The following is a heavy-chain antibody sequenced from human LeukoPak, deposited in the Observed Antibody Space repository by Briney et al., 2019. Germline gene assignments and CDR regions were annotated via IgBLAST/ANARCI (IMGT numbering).Heavy chain of an antibody. J-gene: IGHJ6*03. CDR2: INHSRST. D-gene: IGHD3-3*01. Sequence: SETLSLTCAVYGGSFSGYYWSWIRQPPGKGLEWIGEINHSRSTNYNPSLKSRVTISVDTSKNQFSLKLSSVTAADTAVYYCAREVFGVVTPGHYYYMDVWGKGTTVTVSS. CDR1: GGSFSGYY. V-gene: IGHV4-34*01. CDR3: AREVFGVVTPGHYYYMDV.